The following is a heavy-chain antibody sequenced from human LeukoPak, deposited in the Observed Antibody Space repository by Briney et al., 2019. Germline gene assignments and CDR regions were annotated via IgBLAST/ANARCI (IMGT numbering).Heavy chain of an antibody. CDR1: GFTFSSYT. D-gene: IGHD5-12*01. CDR3: AKDRGPITDY. CDR2: ISSSSRDI. Sequence: GGSLRLSCAASGFTFSSYTMNWVRQAPGKGLEWVAAISSSSRDIFYADSVKGRFTISRDNSKNTLYLQMNSLRAEDTAVYYCAKDRGPITDYWGQGTLVTVSS. J-gene: IGHJ4*02. V-gene: IGHV3-23*01.